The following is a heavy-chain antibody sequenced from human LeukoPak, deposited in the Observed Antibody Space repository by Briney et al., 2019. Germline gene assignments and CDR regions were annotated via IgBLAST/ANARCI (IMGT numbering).Heavy chain of an antibody. CDR2: ISYDGSNK. J-gene: IGHJ6*04. V-gene: IGHV3-30*18. D-gene: IGHD2-2*01. Sequence: PGGSLRLSCAASGFTFSSYGMHWVRQAPGKGLEWVAVISYDGSNKYYADSVKGRFTISRDNSKNTLYLQMNSLRAEDTAVYYCAKGVVLAAMSYYYYYGMDVWGKGTTVTVSS. CDR3: AKGVVLAAMSYYYYYGMDV. CDR1: GFTFSSYG.